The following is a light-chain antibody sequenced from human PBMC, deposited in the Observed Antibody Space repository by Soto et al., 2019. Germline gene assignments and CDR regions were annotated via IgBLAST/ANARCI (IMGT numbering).Light chain of an antibody. J-gene: IGLJ1*01. CDR1: SSDVGGYDY. CDR3: SSYSIRTAYL. CDR2: EVS. V-gene: IGLV2-14*01. Sequence: QCALTQPASFSGSPGQSITISCTGTSSDVGGYDYVSWYQLHPGKAPKLMVFEVSNRPSGVSYRFSGSKSGNTASLTISGLQAEDEADYFCSSYSIRTAYLFGNGTTVTV.